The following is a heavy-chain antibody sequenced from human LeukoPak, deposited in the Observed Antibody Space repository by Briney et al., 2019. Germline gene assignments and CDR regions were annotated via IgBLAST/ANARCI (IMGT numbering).Heavy chain of an antibody. CDR2: INHSGST. V-gene: IGHV4-34*01. Sequence: SETLSLTCAVYGGSFSGYYWSWIRQPPGKGLEWIGEINHSGSTNYNPSLKSRVTISLDTSKNQFSLQLSSVTAADTAVYYCACRRGYCSGGSCYRGRFDPWGQGTLVTVSS. D-gene: IGHD2-15*01. CDR1: GGSFSGYY. CDR3: ACRRGYCSGGSCYRGRFDP. J-gene: IGHJ5*02.